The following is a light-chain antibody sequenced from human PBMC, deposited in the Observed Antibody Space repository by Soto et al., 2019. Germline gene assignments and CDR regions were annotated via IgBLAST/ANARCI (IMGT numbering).Light chain of an antibody. CDR3: QQYGSSPLT. J-gene: IGKJ4*01. CDR1: QSVSSSF. Sequence: EIVLTQSPGTLSLSPGERVTLSCRASQSVSSSFLAWYQHKPGQAPRLLIYGASSRATGIPDRFSGSGSGTDFTLTISRLEPEDLAVYYCQQYGSSPLTFGGGTKVEIK. V-gene: IGKV3-20*01. CDR2: GAS.